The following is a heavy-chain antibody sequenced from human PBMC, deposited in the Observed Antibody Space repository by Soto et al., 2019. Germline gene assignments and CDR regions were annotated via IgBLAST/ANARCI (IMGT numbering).Heavy chain of an antibody. CDR2: ISGSGGST. V-gene: IGHV3-23*01. D-gene: IGHD2-2*01. Sequence: EVQLLESGGGLVQPGGSLRLSCAASGFTFSSYAMTWVRQAPGKGLEWVSTISGSGGSTYYADTVKGRVTISRDNSKNSLYLQMNCLRAEDTAVYYCAKSYCTSCLRIYYFYGIDVWGQGTTVAVSS. J-gene: IGHJ6*02. CDR3: AKSYCTSCLRIYYFYGIDV. CDR1: GFTFSSYA.